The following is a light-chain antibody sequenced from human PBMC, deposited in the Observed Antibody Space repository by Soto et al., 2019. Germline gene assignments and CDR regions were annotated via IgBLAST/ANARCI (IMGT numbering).Light chain of an antibody. Sequence: EIALPQSPATLSVSPGERASLSCRASQSVSKNLAWSQQKPGQAPRLLIFGASIRATGIPARFSGSGSGTEFTLTISSLQSEDFAVYYCQQYIHWSPNTFGQGTKLEI. CDR3: QQYIHWSPNT. CDR2: GAS. CDR1: QSVSKN. J-gene: IGKJ2*01. V-gene: IGKV3-15*01.